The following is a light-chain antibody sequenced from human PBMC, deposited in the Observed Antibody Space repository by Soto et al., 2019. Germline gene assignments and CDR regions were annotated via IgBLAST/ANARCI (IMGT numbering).Light chain of an antibody. CDR1: QSISSW. Sequence: DIQMTQSPSTLSASAGDRVTITCRASQSISSWLAWYQQKPGKAPKLLIYKASSLEGGVPSRFSGSGSGTEFTLTISSLQPDDFATYYCQQYNSYWTFGQGTKVDI. CDR3: QQYNSYWT. CDR2: KAS. V-gene: IGKV1-5*03. J-gene: IGKJ1*01.